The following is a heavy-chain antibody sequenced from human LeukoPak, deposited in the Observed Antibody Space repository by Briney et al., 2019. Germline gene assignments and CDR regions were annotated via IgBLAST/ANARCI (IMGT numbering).Heavy chain of an antibody. CDR2: IYTSGST. V-gene: IGHV4-61*02. J-gene: IGHJ5*02. Sequence: SETLSLTCTVSGGSISSGSYYWSWIRQPAGKGLEWIGRIYTSGSTNYNPSLKSRVTISVDTSKNQFSLKLSSVTAADTAVYYCARERAVAGKLLVIAENWFYPWGQGTLVTVSP. D-gene: IGHD6-19*01. CDR3: ARERAVAGKLLVIAENWFYP. CDR1: GGSISSGSYY.